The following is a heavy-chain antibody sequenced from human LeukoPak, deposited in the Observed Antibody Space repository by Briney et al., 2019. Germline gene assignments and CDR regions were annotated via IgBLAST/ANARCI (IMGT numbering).Heavy chain of an antibody. CDR3: ARGYSGSYRVDY. CDR1: GFTFSSYW. V-gene: IGHV3-74*01. J-gene: IGHJ4*02. D-gene: IGHD1-26*01. CDR2: ISSDGSST. Sequence: QPGGSLRLSCAASGFTFSSYWMHWVRQAPGKGLVWVSRISSDGSSTTYADSVKGRFTISRGNAKNTLYLQMNSLRAEDTAVYYCARGYSGSYRVDYWGQGTLVTVSS.